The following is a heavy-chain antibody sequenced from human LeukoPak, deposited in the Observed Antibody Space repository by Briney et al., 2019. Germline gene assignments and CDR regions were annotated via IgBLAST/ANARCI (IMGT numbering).Heavy chain of an antibody. D-gene: IGHD3-22*01. CDR3: AKENVKDYYDSSGSDY. CDR2: ISGSGGST. CDR1: GFTFSSYA. Sequence: GGSLRLSCAASGFTFSSYAMRWVRQAPGKGLEWVSAISGSGGSTYYADSVKGRFTISRDNSKNTLYLQMNSLRAEDTAVYYCAKENVKDYYDSSGSDYWGQGTLVTVSS. V-gene: IGHV3-23*01. J-gene: IGHJ4*02.